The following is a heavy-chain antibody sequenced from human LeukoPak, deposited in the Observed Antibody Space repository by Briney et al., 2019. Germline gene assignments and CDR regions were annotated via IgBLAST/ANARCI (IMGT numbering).Heavy chain of an antibody. CDR3: ARVPTATYDFWSGYYWVLDY. V-gene: IGHV1-18*01. D-gene: IGHD3-3*01. CDR2: ISAYNGNT. J-gene: IGHJ4*02. Sequence: GASVKVSCKASGYTFTSYGISWVRQAPGQGLEWMGWISAYNGNTNYAQKLQGRVTMTTDTSTSTAYMELRSLRSDDTAVYYCARVPTATYDFWSGYYWVLDYWGQGTLVTVSS. CDR1: GYTFTSYG.